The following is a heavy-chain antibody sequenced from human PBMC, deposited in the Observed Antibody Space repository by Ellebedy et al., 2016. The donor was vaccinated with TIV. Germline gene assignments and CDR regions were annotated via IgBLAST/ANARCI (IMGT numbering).Heavy chain of an antibody. CDR2: ISTDGRNE. V-gene: IGHV3-30*18. CDR3: GKDQSSGASPDY. D-gene: IGHD3-22*01. CDR1: GFTFRDYG. J-gene: IGHJ4*02. Sequence: GGSLRLSCAGSGFTFRDYGIHWVRQAPGKGLEWVAVISTDGRNEYYRDSVRGRFTISRDNSRDTVYLQMNSLRTEDTAIYFCGKDQSSGASPDYWGPGTLVIVSS.